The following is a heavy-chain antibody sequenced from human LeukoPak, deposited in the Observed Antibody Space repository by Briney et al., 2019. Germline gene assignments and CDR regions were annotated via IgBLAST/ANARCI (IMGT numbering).Heavy chain of an antibody. CDR1: GFTFSSYS. Sequence: GGSLRLSCAASGFTFSSYSMNWVRQAPGKGLEWVSSISSSSSYIYYADSVKGRFTISRDNAKNSLYLQMNSLRAEDTAVYYCASLSGSYYNLHNWGQGTLVTVSS. J-gene: IGHJ4*02. V-gene: IGHV3-21*01. CDR2: ISSSSSYI. CDR3: ASLSGSYYNLHN. D-gene: IGHD3-10*01.